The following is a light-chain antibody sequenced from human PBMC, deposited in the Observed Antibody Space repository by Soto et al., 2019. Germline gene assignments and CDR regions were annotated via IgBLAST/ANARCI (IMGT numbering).Light chain of an antibody. CDR2: AAS. CDR1: QSISSY. J-gene: IGKJ1*01. Sequence: DIQMTQSPSSLSASVGDRVTITCRASQSISSYLNWYQQKPGKAPKLLIYAASSLQSGVPSRFSGSGSGTDFTLTIRSLQPEDFAPYYCQQSYSTPRTFGQGNKVDIK. CDR3: QQSYSTPRT. V-gene: IGKV1-39*01.